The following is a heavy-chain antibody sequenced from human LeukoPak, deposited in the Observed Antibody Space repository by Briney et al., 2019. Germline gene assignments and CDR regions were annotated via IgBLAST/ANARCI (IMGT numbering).Heavy chain of an antibody. CDR3: ARWDDSAWGFGN. D-gene: IGHD6-19*01. J-gene: IGHJ4*02. CDR2: IGTAGDT. V-gene: IGHV3-13*01. CDR1: GFTFSSYD. Sequence: GGSLRLSCAASGFTFSSYDMHWVRQATGKGLEWVSAIGTAGDTYYPGSVKGRFTISRENAKNSLYLQMNSLRAGDTAVYYCARWDDSAWGFGNWGPGTLVTVSP.